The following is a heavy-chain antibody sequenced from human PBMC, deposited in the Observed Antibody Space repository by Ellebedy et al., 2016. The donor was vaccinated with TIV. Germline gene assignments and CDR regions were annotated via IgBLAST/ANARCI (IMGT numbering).Heavy chain of an antibody. V-gene: IGHV3-30-3*01. J-gene: IGHJ3*01. CDR2: TSFDGNTK. CDR3: ARDCTPELYDGIDV. Sequence: GESLKISCAASGFVFGNYGMHWVRQAPGKGLEWVSVTSFDGNTKYYADSVRGRFTISRDNSENKLYLQMSSLRREDTGVYFCARDCTPELYDGIDVWGRGTLVTVSS. D-gene: IGHD1-14*01. CDR1: GFVFGNYG.